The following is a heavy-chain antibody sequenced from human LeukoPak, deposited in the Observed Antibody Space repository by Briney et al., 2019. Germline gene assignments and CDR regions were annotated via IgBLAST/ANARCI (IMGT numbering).Heavy chain of an antibody. Sequence: ASVKVSCKASGYTFTGYYMHWVRQAPGQGLEWMGWINPNSGGTNYAQKFQGRVTMTRDTSISTAYMELSRLRSDDTAVYYCASQRGRAHYYDSSPPPPDYWGQGTLVTVSS. CDR1: GYTFTGYY. CDR3: ASQRGRAHYYDSSPPPPDY. D-gene: IGHD3-22*01. V-gene: IGHV1-2*02. CDR2: INPNSGGT. J-gene: IGHJ4*02.